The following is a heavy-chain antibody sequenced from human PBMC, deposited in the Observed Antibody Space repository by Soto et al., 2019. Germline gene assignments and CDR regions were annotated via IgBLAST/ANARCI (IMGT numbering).Heavy chain of an antibody. V-gene: IGHV4-31*03. CDR3: ARATGTLRSRNCDY. Sequence: SETLSLTCSVSGGSISTVGHYWTWIRQPPGKGLEWIGSIYHTGSTYYSKSLRSRLTMSVDTSKSQFSLRLSSVTAAETAVYYCARATGTLRSRNCDYWGQGSLVTVSS. CDR1: GGSISTVGHY. J-gene: IGHJ4*02. D-gene: IGHD1-1*01. CDR2: IYHTGST.